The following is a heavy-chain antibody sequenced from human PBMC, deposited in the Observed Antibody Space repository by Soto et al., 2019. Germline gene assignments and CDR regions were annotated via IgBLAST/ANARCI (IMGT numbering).Heavy chain of an antibody. CDR1: GGSFSGYH. Sequence: KPSETLSLTCAVYGGSFSGYHWTWIRQAPGRGLDWIGEITHRGSPTYKSSLKSRLTISVDTSKNQFSLNLRSATAADTAVYYCARIHGSDYSDPHDYWAQGTLVTVSS. V-gene: IGHV4-34*01. CDR2: ITHRGSP. J-gene: IGHJ4*02. D-gene: IGHD4-17*01. CDR3: ARIHGSDYSDPHDY.